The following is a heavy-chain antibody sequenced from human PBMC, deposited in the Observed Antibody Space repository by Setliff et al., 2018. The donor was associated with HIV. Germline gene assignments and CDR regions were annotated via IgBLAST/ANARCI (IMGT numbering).Heavy chain of an antibody. V-gene: IGHV4-31*03. D-gene: IGHD3-22*01. CDR2: IYYSGRT. CDR3: ARGRKSYYDSSGYYYFDY. J-gene: IGHJ4*02. Sequence: SETLSLTCTVSGGPISSGGYYWSWIRQHQGMGLEWIGYIYYSGRTYYNPSLKSRITMSVDTSKNQFSLKLSSVTAADTAVYYCARGRKSYYDSSGYYYFDYWGQGTLVTVSS. CDR1: GGPISSGGYY.